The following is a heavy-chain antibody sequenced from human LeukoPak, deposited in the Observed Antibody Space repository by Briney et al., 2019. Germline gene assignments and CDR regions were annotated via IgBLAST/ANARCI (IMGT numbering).Heavy chain of an antibody. Sequence: SETLSLTCSHSGGSISSYYRSSIRQPPGKGLEWFGYIYYTGATYYNPHLQSRVTISIHTSKTQLSLELKSVTAADTAVYFCARDRRESNKPNDAFDIWGQGTMVTVSS. V-gene: IGHV4-59*01. CDR3: ARDRRESNKPNDAFDI. CDR2: IYYTGAT. CDR1: GGSISSYY. J-gene: IGHJ3*02.